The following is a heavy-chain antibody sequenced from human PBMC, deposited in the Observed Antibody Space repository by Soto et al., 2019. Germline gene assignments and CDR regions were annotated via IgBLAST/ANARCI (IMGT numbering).Heavy chain of an antibody. CDR1: GFTVSSYG. J-gene: IGHJ6*02. Sequence: GGSLRLSCAASGFTVSSYGMHWVRQAPGKGLEWVAVISYDGSNKFYADSVKGRFTISRDNSKNTLYLQMNSLRAEDTAVYYCAKDLHLPPSQYVYYYYGMDVWGQGTTVTVSS. V-gene: IGHV3-30*18. CDR3: AKDLHLPPSQYVYYYYGMDV. D-gene: IGHD2-2*01. CDR2: ISYDGSNK.